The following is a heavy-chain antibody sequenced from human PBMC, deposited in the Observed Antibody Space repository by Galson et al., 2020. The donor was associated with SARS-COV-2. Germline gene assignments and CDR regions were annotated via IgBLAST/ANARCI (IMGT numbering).Heavy chain of an antibody. Sequence: ASVKVSCKASGYTFTSYGISWVRQAPGQGLEWMGWISAYNGNTNYAQKLQGRVTMTTDTSTSTAYMELRSLGSDDTAVYYCAREDVRYFDWLSPSTGGFDLWGRGTLVTVSS. CDR3: AREDVRYFDWLSPSTGGFDL. V-gene: IGHV1-18*01. J-gene: IGHJ2*01. CDR1: GYTFTSYG. D-gene: IGHD3-9*01. CDR2: ISAYNGNT.